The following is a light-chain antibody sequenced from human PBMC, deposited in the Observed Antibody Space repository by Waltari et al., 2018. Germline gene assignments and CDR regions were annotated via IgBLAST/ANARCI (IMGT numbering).Light chain of an antibody. Sequence: QSALTQPASVSGSPGQSITISCTGTSSDIGDYDYVSWYQQHPGKAPKLIIFDVNNRPSGVSHRFSGSKSGDSASLTISGLQAEDEADYYCSSYTSSSALLFGGGTKLTVL. V-gene: IGLV2-14*03. CDR3: SSYTSSSALL. CDR1: SSDIGDYDY. CDR2: DVN. J-gene: IGLJ3*02.